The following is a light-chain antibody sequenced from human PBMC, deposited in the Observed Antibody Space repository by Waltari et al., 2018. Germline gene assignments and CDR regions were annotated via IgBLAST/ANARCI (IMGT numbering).Light chain of an antibody. J-gene: IGLJ3*02. V-gene: IGLV3-21*04. CDR1: NIGSKS. CDR2: YDS. Sequence: YVLTQPPSVSVDPGKTARLTCGGDNIGSKSVNWYQQKPGQAPGLVMFYDSDRPSGIPERFSGSNSGNTATLTISWVEAGDEADYHCQVWDDVTDSGVFGGGTKLTVL. CDR3: QVWDDVTDSGV.